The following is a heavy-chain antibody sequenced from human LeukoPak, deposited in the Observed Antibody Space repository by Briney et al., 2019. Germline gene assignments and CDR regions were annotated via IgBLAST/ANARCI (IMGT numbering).Heavy chain of an antibody. V-gene: IGHV4-39*07. D-gene: IGHD5-18*01. CDR3: ARVDGYSYDPRGDFDP. CDR1: GGSISSSSYY. CDR2: IYYSGST. J-gene: IGHJ5*02. Sequence: SETLSLTCTVSGGSISSSSYYWGCIRQPPGKGLEWIGSIYYSGSTYYNPSRKSRVTISVDTYKNKFSLKLSSVTAADTAVYYCARVDGYSYDPRGDFDPWGQGTLVTVSS.